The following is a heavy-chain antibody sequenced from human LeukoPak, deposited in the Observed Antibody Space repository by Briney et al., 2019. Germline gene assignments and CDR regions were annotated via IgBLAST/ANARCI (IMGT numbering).Heavy chain of an antibody. Sequence: GGSLRLSCAASGFTFSSYWTSWVRQAPGKGLEWVANIKQDGSEKYYVDSVKGRFTISRDNAKNSLYLQMNSLRAEDTAVYYCARDLDSSGWYGYYYYYYGMDVWGQGTTVTVSS. J-gene: IGHJ6*02. CDR3: ARDLDSSGWYGYYYYYYGMDV. CDR2: IKQDGSEK. V-gene: IGHV3-7*01. D-gene: IGHD6-19*01. CDR1: GFTFSSYW.